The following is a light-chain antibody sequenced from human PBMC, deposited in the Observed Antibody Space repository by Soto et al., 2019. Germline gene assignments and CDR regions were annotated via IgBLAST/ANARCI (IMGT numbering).Light chain of an antibody. CDR1: SSDVGGYNY. CDR2: EVS. J-gene: IGLJ1*01. V-gene: IGLV2-14*01. Sequence: QSVLTQPASVSGSPGQSITISCTGTSSDVGGYNYVSWYQHHPGKAPKLMIYEVSNRPSGVSNRFSGSKSGNTASLTISGLQAEDEADYYCSSYTSSSTPIYVFGTGTKV. CDR3: SSYTSSSTPIYV.